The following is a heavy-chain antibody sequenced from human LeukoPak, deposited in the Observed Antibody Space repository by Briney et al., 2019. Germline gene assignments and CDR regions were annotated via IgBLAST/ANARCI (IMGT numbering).Heavy chain of an antibody. D-gene: IGHD6-6*01. CDR1: GYTFTGYY. CDR3: ARGKRVAARPTVFDY. Sequence: GASVKVSCKASGYTFTGYYMHWVRQAPGQGFEWMGWINPNSGGTNYAQKFQGRVTMTRDTSISTAYMELSRLRSDDTAVYYCARGKRVAARPTVFDYWGQGTLVTVSS. J-gene: IGHJ4*02. V-gene: IGHV1-2*02. CDR2: INPNSGGT.